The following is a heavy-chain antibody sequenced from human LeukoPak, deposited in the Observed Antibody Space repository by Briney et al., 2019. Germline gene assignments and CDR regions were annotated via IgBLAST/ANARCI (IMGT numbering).Heavy chain of an antibody. Sequence: PSETLSLTCTVSGGSISSYYWSWIRQPAGKGLEWIGRIYSTGSTNYNPSLKSRVTMSVDTSKNQFSLRLRSVTAADTAEYYCARQIASAGTAGFDFWGQGALVTVSS. V-gene: IGHV4-4*07. CDR2: IYSTGST. CDR3: ARQIASAGTAGFDF. J-gene: IGHJ4*02. D-gene: IGHD6-13*01. CDR1: GGSISSYY.